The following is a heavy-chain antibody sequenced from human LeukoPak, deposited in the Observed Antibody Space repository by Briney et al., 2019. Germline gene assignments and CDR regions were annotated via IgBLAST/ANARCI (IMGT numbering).Heavy chain of an antibody. J-gene: IGHJ4*02. Sequence: PSETLSLTCTVSGGSITSCYWSWIRQPPGKGLEWLGYIYYIGSTNYNPSLKSRVTISVDTSKNQFSLKLSSVTAADTAVYYCARLGGYSYYYDSSGYRLGELDYWGQGTLVTVSS. CDR2: IYYIGST. V-gene: IGHV4-59*01. D-gene: IGHD3-22*01. CDR1: GGSITSCY. CDR3: ARLGGYSYYYDSSGYRLGELDY.